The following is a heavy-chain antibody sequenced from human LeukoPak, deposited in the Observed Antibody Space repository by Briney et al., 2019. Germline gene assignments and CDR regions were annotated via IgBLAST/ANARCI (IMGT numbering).Heavy chain of an antibody. CDR3: AHFKGGSFDF. D-gene: IGHD1-26*01. Sequence: SETLSLTCTVSGGSISSYYWGWIRQPPGKGLEWIGSIYYSGNTYYNPSLKSRVTISVDTSKNQFSLKLTSVTAADTAVYYCAHFKGGSFDFWGQGTMVTVSS. CDR1: GGSISSYY. V-gene: IGHV4-59*05. CDR2: IYYSGNT. J-gene: IGHJ3*01.